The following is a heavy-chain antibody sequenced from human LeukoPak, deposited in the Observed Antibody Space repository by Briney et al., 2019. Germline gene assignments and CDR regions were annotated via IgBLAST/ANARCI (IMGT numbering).Heavy chain of an antibody. CDR2: IYYSGST. J-gene: IGHJ4*02. V-gene: IGHV4-59*01. CDR1: GGSISSYY. D-gene: IGHD1-26*01. CDR3: ASGRTEDKSDY. Sequence: PSETLSLTCTVSGGSISSYYWSWIRQPPGKGLEWTGYIYYSGSTNYNPSLKSRVTISVDTSKNQFSLKLSSVTAADTAVYYCASGRTEDKSDYWGQGTLVTVSS.